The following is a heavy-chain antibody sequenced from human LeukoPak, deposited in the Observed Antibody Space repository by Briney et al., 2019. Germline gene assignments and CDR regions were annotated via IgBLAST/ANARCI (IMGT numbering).Heavy chain of an antibody. Sequence: SETLSLTCAVNGGSFCSYFWTWIRQPPEKALEWIGDVNHSGSTIYNPSLKSRVTMSVDSSNNHFSLNLTSVTAADTAVYYCARSDSGSWGSNWFDPWGQGTLVTVSS. CDR1: GGSFCSYF. J-gene: IGHJ5*02. CDR3: ARSDSGSWGSNWFDP. V-gene: IGHV4-34*01. CDR2: VNHSGST. D-gene: IGHD3-10*01.